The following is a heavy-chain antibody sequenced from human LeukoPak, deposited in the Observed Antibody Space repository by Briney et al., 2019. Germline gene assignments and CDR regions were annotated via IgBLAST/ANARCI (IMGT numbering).Heavy chain of an antibody. D-gene: IGHD3-3*01. CDR2: MNPNSGNT. J-gene: IGHJ6*02. V-gene: IGHV1-8*01. Sequence: ASVKLSCKASGYIFTSYDINWVRQATGQGLEWMGWMNPNSGNTGYAQKFQGRVTMTRNTSISTAYMELSSLRSEDTAVYYCARDKSRRLLYRYYYYGMDVWGQGTTVTVSS. CDR1: GYIFTSYD. CDR3: ARDKSRRLLYRYYYYGMDV.